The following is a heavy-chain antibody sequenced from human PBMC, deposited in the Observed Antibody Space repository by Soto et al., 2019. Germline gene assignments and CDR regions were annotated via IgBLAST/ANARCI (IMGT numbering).Heavy chain of an antibody. V-gene: IGHV3-21*06. J-gene: IGHJ4*02. CDR1: GFTFTRYS. CDR2: ISSTTNYI. Sequence: AGGSLRLSCAASGFTFTRYSMNWVRQAPGKGLEWVSSISSTTNYIYYGDSMKGRFTISRDNAKNSLYLEMNSLRAEDTAVYYCAGGSADLTSNFDCWGQGTLVTVSS. CDR3: AGGSADLTSNFDC.